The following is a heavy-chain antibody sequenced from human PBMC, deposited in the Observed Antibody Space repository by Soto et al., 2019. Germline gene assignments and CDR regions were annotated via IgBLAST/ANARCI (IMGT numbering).Heavy chain of an antibody. J-gene: IGHJ5*02. V-gene: IGHV3-21*06. D-gene: IGHD5-12*01. CDR3: ARGPYRNTYNWFDS. CDR1: GFTFSSDS. CDR2: ISSSGDDI. Sequence: PGGSLRLSCAGSGFTFSSDSMNWVRQAPGKGLEWVSSISSSGDDIYYADSVKGRFTISRDNAKNSLYLQMNSLGVEDTAVYYCARGPYRNTYNWFDSWGQGTLVTVSS.